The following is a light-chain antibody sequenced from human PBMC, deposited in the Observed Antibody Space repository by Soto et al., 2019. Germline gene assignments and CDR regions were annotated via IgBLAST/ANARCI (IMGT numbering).Light chain of an antibody. CDR2: GAS. V-gene: IGKV3-15*01. CDR3: QQYNIWPLT. J-gene: IGKJ4*01. CDR1: QSVGSTY. Sequence: VLTQSPVTLSLSPWERATLSCRASQSVGSTYLAWYQQKPGQAPRLLIYGASTGATDIPARFSGSGSGTEFTLTISSLQSEDIAFYYCQQYNIWPLTFGGGTKVDIK.